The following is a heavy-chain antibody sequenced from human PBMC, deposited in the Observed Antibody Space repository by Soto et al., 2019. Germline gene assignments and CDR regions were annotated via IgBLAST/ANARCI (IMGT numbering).Heavy chain of an antibody. V-gene: IGHV1-69*13. CDR3: AAYCGGDCYRVYYYGMDV. D-gene: IGHD2-21*02. Sequence: PSVKVSCKASGGTFSSYAISWVRQAPGQGLEWMGGIISIFGTANYAQKFQGRVTITADESTSTAYMELSSLRSEDTAVYYCAAYCGGDCYRVYYYGMDVWGQGTTVTVSS. CDR2: IISIFGTA. J-gene: IGHJ6*02. CDR1: GGTFSSYA.